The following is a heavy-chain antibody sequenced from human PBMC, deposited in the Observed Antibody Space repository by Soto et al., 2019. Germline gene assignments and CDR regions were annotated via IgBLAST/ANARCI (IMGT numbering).Heavy chain of an antibody. J-gene: IGHJ4*02. V-gene: IGHV1-18*01. D-gene: IGHD4-17*01. CDR2: ISAYNGNT. CDR1: GYTFTSYG. Sequence: ASVMVSCKASGYTFTSYGISWVRQAPGQGLEWMGWISAYNGNTNYAQKLQGRVTMTTDTSTSTAYMELRSLRSDDTAVYYCARGLDYGDYTIYFDYWGQGTLVTVSS. CDR3: ARGLDYGDYTIYFDY.